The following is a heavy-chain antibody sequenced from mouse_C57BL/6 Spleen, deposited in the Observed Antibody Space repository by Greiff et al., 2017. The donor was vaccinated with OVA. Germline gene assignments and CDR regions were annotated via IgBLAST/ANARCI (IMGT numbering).Heavy chain of an antibody. CDR2: INYDGSST. CDR1: GFTFSDYY. CDR3: ERELYYYGSRYAMDY. J-gene: IGHJ4*01. Sequence: EVQLVESEGGLVQPGSSMKLSCTASGFTFSDYYMAWVRQVPEKGLEWVANINYDGSSTYYLDSLKSRFIISRDNAKNILYLQMSSLKSEDAATYDCERELYYYGSRYAMDYWGQGTSVTVSS. V-gene: IGHV5-16*01. D-gene: IGHD1-1*01.